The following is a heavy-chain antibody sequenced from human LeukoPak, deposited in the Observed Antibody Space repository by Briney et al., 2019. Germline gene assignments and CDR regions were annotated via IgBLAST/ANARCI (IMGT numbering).Heavy chain of an antibody. V-gene: IGHV4-61*09. CDR2: ISTSGDT. J-gene: IGHJ4*02. CDR3: ARGGGYYFDTEDY. CDR1: GGSVSSGTYY. D-gene: IGHD3-22*01. Sequence: PSETLSLTCSVSGGSVSSGTYYWSWIRQSAGKGLEWIGHISTSGDTNYNPSVRSRVTISLDTSKNQFSLKLTSVTVADTALYYCARGGGYYFDTEDYWGQGTLVTVSS.